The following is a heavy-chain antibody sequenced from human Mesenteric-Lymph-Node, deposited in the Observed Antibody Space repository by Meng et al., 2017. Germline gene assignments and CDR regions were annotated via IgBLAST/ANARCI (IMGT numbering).Heavy chain of an antibody. CDR2: IYSGGST. V-gene: IGHV3-53*01. CDR1: WFSVSNNH. Sequence: VQLGEVGWGLIPPAASLGPSCAPSWFSVSNNHMNWVRQAPGRGLEWVSVIYSGGSTYYADSVKGRFTISRDNSKNTVYLRMNSLRAEDTAVYFCARSGLEGTLDYWGQGSLVTVSS. CDR3: ARSGLEGTLDY. J-gene: IGHJ4*02. D-gene: IGHD1-14*01.